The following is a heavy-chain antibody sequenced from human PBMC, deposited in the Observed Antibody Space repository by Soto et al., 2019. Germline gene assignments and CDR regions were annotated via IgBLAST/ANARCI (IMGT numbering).Heavy chain of an antibody. D-gene: IGHD3-10*01. V-gene: IGHV3-23*01. Sequence: EVQVLESGGGLIQPGGSLRLSCAFSGLTFSRYAASWVRQAPGKGLEWVSGIDTSGHNTYYADSVKVRFTISRDNSDNTLFLQMNNLRAEDTAIYYCAKAVGEYLYFFNNWGQGILVSVSS. CDR1: GLTFSRYA. J-gene: IGHJ4*02. CDR2: IDTSGHNT. CDR3: AKAVGEYLYFFNN.